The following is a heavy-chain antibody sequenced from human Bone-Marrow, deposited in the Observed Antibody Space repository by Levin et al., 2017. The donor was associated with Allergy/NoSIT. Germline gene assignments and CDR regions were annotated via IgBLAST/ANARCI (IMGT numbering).Heavy chain of an antibody. Sequence: PGGSLRLSCVASGLTFGSYTMNWVRQAPGKGLEWVSSISTSSRTIYYADAVKGRCTISRSNAKTEVPLQLNSLRGADPVLYYCVGGRAEDVLTEFLGYYGMDVWGQGTTVTVSS. J-gene: IGHJ6*02. CDR3: VGGRAEDVLTEFLGYYGMDV. CDR2: ISTSSRTI. D-gene: IGHD3-9*01. V-gene: IGHV3-48*01. CDR1: GLTFGSYT.